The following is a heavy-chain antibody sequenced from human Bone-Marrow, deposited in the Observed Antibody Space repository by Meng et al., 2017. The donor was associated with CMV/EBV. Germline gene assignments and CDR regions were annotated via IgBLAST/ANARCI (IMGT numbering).Heavy chain of an antibody. J-gene: IGHJ6*02. CDR1: GFTFSSYS. Sequence: GGSLRLSCAASGFTFSSYSMNWVRQAPGKGLEWVSSISSSSSYIYYADSVKGRFTISRDNAKNSLYLQMNSLRAEDTAVYYCARGPNPHGCSSTSCYYYYGMDVWGQGPTVTFYS. V-gene: IGHV3-21*01. CDR3: ARGPNPHGCSSTSCYYYYGMDV. D-gene: IGHD2-2*01. CDR2: ISSSSSYI.